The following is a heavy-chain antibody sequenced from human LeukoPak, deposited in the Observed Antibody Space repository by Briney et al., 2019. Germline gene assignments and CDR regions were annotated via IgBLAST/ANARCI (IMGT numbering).Heavy chain of an antibody. CDR2: INHSGST. CDR1: GGSFSGYY. CDR3: ARQPYYDYVWGSYRYIAANNWFDP. V-gene: IGHV4-34*01. J-gene: IGHJ5*02. D-gene: IGHD3-16*02. Sequence: SETLSLTCAVYGGSFSGYYWSWIRQPPGKGLEWIGEINHSGSTNYNPSLKSRVTISVDTSKNQFSLKLSSVTAADTAVYYCARQPYYDYVWGSYRYIAANNWFDPWGQGTLVTVSS.